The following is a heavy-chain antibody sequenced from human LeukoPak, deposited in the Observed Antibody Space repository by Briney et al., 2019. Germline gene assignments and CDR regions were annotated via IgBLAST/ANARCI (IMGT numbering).Heavy chain of an antibody. CDR3: ARESRRAIFGVVISPNYYYYMDV. CDR1: GGTFSSYA. J-gene: IGHJ6*03. Sequence: SVKVSCKASGGTFSSYAISWVRQAPGQGLEWMGGIIPIFGTANYAQKFQGRVTITTDESTSTAYMELSSLRSEDTAVYYCARESRRAIFGVVISPNYYYYMDVWGKGTTVTVSS. D-gene: IGHD3-3*01. CDR2: IIPIFGTA. V-gene: IGHV1-69*05.